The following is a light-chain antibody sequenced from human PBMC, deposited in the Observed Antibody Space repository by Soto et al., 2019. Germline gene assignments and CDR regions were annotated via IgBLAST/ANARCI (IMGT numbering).Light chain of an antibody. CDR3: QQYGSSPPIT. J-gene: IGKJ5*01. CDR2: DAS. V-gene: IGKV3-20*01. CDR1: QSVRSS. Sequence: EVVMTQSPVTLSVSPGERATLSCRASQSVRSSVAWYQQKPGQAPRLLMYDASSRATGIPDRFSGSGSGTDFTLTISRLEPEDFAVYYCQQYGSSPPITFGQGTRLEIK.